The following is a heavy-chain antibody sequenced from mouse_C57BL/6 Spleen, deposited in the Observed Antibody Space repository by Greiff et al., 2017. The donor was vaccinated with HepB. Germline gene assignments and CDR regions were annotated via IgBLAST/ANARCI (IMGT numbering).Heavy chain of an antibody. V-gene: IGHV1-7*01. CDR1: GYTFTSYW. CDR3: AYGSSSSYAMDY. D-gene: IGHD1-1*01. CDR2: INPSSGYT. J-gene: IGHJ4*01. Sequence: VQLVESGAELAKPGASVKLSCKASGYTFTSYWMHWVKQRPGQGLEWIGYINPSSGYTKYNQKFKDKATLTADKSSSTAYMQLSSLTYEDSAVYYCAYGSSSSYAMDYWGQGTSVTVSS.